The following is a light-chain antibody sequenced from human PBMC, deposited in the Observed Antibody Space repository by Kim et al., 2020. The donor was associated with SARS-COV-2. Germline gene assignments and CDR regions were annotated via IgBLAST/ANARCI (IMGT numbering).Light chain of an antibody. CDR3: AAWDDRVDGPV. CDR2: ASH. V-gene: IGLV1-44*01. Sequence: QSVLTQPPSASGTPGQWVTISCSGSSSNIGNNAVNWYQQLPGAAPKLLVYASHQRPSGVSDRFSGSKSGTSASLVIRGLRSEDEADYLCAAWDDRVDGPVFGGGTQLTVL. J-gene: IGLJ2*01. CDR1: SSNIGNNA.